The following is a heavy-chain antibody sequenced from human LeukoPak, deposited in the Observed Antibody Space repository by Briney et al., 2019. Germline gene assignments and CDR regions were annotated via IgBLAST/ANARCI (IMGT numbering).Heavy chain of an antibody. Sequence: GGSLRLSCTTSGFTFGDYGMNWFRQAPGKGLEWVGFIRSKAYGGTTEYAASVKGRFTISRDDSKSIAYLQMNSLRAEDTAVYYCAKLLYYYDSSQPYWGQGTLVTVSS. V-gene: IGHV3-49*03. CDR1: GFTFGDYG. CDR3: AKLLYYYDSSQPY. CDR2: IRSKAYGGTT. D-gene: IGHD3-22*01. J-gene: IGHJ4*02.